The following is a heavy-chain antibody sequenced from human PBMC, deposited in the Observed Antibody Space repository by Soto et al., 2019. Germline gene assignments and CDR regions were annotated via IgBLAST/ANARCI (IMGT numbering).Heavy chain of an antibody. CDR2: IYPGDSDT. CDR1: GYIFPNYW. Sequence: EVQLVQSGAEVKQPGESLKISCKGSGYIFPNYWIGWVRQIPGKGLEWLGIIYPGDSDTRYIPSFQGQVIISVDKSISTACLQWSSLKASDTAMYYCARAIDGLGGFDYWGQGTLVTVS. CDR3: ARAIDGLGGFDY. V-gene: IGHV5-51*03. J-gene: IGHJ4*02.